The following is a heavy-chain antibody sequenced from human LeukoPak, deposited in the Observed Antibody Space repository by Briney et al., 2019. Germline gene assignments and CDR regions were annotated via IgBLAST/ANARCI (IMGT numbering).Heavy chain of an antibody. CDR2: IKYDGSAT. CDR1: GFTFSNYW. D-gene: IGHD5-18*01. J-gene: IGHJ6*02. V-gene: IGHV3-74*01. CDR3: AKGGYSYDPVYYYYYGMDV. Sequence: GALRLSCAASGFTFSNYWMHWIRQVPGKGLVWVSHIKYDGSATNYADSVKGRFTISRDNAKNTLYLQMNSLRAEDTAVYYCAKGGYSYDPVYYYYYGMDVWGQGTTVTVSS.